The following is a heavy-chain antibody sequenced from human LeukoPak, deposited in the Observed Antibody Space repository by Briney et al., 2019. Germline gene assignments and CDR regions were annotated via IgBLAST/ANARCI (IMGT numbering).Heavy chain of an antibody. J-gene: IGHJ4*02. V-gene: IGHV3-33*01. D-gene: IGHD2-2*02. CDR3: ARGAQFCSSASCYIDY. CDR1: GFTFSSYG. Sequence: GGSLRLSCSASGFTFSSYGMHWVRQAPGKGLEWVAMIWSDGNKKNYVDSAKGRFTISRDNSKNTLYLQMNSLRAEDTAVYYCARGAQFCSSASCYIDYWGQGTLVTVSS. CDR2: IWSDGNKK.